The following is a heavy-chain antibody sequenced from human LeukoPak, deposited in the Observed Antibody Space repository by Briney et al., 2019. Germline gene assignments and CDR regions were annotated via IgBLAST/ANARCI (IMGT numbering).Heavy chain of an antibody. CDR3: ARGSDTAAGLY. D-gene: IGHD6-13*01. Sequence: SETLSLTCAVYGGSFSGYYWSWIRQPPGKGLEWIGEINHSGSTNYNPSLKSRVSISVDSSKNQYSLKVSSVTAADTAVYYCARGSDTAAGLYWGQGTLVTVSS. CDR2: INHSGST. CDR1: GGSFSGYY. J-gene: IGHJ4*02. V-gene: IGHV4-34*01.